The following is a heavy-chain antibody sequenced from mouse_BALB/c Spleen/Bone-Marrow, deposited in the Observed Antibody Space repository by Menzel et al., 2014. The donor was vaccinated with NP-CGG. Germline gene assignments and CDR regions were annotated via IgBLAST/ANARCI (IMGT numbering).Heavy chain of an antibody. J-gene: IGHJ2*01. CDR3: ASYYYGHYFDY. Sequence: EVQGVESGAELVKPGASVKLSCTASGFNTKDTYMHWVKQRPEQGLEWIGRIDPANGNTKYDPKFQGKATITADTSSNTAYLQLSSLTSEDTAVYYCASYYYGHYFDYWGQGTTLTVSS. D-gene: IGHD1-1*01. CDR2: IDPANGNT. V-gene: IGHV14-3*02. CDR1: GFNTKDTY.